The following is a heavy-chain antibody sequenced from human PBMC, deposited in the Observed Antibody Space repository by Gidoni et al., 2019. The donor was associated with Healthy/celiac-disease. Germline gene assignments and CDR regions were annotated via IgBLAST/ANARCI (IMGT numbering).Heavy chain of an antibody. D-gene: IGHD4-17*01. Sequence: QVQLVQSGAEVKKPGSSVKVSCKASGGTFSSYAISWVRQAPGQGLEWMGRIIPILGIANYAQKFQGRVTITADNSTSTAYMELSSLRSEDTAVYYCARDEDGDYTVSSYDYWGQGTLVTVSS. V-gene: IGHV1-69*04. CDR1: GGTFSSYA. CDR3: ARDEDGDYTVSSYDY. J-gene: IGHJ4*02. CDR2: IIPILGIA.